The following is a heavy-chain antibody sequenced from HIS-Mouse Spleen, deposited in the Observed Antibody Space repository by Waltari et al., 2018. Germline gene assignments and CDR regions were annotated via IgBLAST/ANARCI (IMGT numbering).Heavy chain of an antibody. Sequence: QLQLQESGPGLVKPSETLSLTSTVSACSISSSSYYWGWIRQPPGKGLEWIGSIYYSGSTYYNPSLKSRVTISVDTSKNQFSLKLSSVTAADTAVYYCAYGDYFDYWGQGTLVTVSA. D-gene: IGHD4-17*01. CDR2: IYYSGST. CDR3: AYGDYFDY. CDR1: ACSISSSSYY. V-gene: IGHV4-39*01. J-gene: IGHJ4*02.